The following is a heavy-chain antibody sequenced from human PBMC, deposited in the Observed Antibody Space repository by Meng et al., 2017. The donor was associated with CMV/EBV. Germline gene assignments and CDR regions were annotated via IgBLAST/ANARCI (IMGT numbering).Heavy chain of an antibody. D-gene: IGHD1-1*01. Sequence: GESLKISCAASGFTFSSYGMHWVRQAPGKGLDWVAFIRYDGSNRYYADSVKGRFTISRDNSKNTLYLQMNSLRAEDTAVYYCARGYMGARWGDFDYWGQGTLVTVSS. CDR3: ARGYMGARWGDFDY. CDR1: GFTFSSYG. J-gene: IGHJ4*02. V-gene: IGHV3-30*02. CDR2: IRYDGSNR.